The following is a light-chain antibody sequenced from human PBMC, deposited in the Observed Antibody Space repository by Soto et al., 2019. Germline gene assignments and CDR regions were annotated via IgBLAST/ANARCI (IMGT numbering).Light chain of an antibody. CDR2: EVS. CDR1: SSDVGGYNY. CDR3: SSYTSCSNYV. J-gene: IGLJ1*01. V-gene: IGLV2-14*01. Sequence: QSALTQPASVSGSPGQSITISCTGTSSDVGGYNYVSWYQQHPGKAPKLMIYEVSNRPSGVSNRFSGSKSGNTASLTISGLQADDDADYYCSSYTSCSNYVYVTGPQVTDL.